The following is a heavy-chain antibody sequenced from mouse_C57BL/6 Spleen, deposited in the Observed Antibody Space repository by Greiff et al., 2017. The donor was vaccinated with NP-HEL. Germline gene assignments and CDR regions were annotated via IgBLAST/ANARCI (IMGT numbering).Heavy chain of an antibody. CDR2: FYPGSGSI. J-gene: IGHJ4*01. V-gene: IGHV1-62-2*01. CDR1: GYTFTEYT. Sequence: VQLQQSGAELVKPGASVKLSCKASGYTFTEYTIHWVKQRSGQGLEWIGWFYPGSGSIKYNEKFKGKATLTADKSSSTVYMELSRLTSEDSAVYGCARHEGITKVVAGDYAMDYWGQGTSVTVSS. CDR3: ARHEGITKVVAGDYAMDY. D-gene: IGHD1-1*01.